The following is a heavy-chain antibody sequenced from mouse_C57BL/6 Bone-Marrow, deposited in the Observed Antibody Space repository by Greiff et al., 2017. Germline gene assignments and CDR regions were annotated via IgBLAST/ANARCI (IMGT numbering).Heavy chain of an antibody. V-gene: IGHV1-81*01. Sequence: QVQLQQSGAELARPGASVKLSCKASGYTFTSYGISWVKQRTGQGLEWIGEIYPRSGNTYYNEKFKGKATLTAEKAASTAYMELRSLTSEDSAVYFCARGDYDWFAYWGQGTLVTVSA. CDR3: ARGDYDWFAY. J-gene: IGHJ3*01. CDR1: GYTFTSYG. CDR2: IYPRSGNT. D-gene: IGHD2-4*01.